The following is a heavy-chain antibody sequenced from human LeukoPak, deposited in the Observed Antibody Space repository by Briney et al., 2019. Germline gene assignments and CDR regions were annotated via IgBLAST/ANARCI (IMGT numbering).Heavy chain of an antibody. CDR2: INHSGST. D-gene: IGHD3-9*01. V-gene: IGHV4-34*01. J-gene: IGHJ4*02. Sequence: SETLSLTCAVYGGSFSGYYWSWIRQPPGKGLEWIGEINHSGSTNYNPSLKSRVTISVDTSKNQFSLRLSSVTAADTAVCYCARGVLRYFDWFDDWGQGTLVTVSS. CDR3: ARGVLRYFDWFDD. CDR1: GGSFSGYY.